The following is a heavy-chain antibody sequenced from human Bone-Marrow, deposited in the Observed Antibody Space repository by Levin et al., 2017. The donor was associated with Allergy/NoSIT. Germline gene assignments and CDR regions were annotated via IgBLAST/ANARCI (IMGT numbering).Heavy chain of an antibody. J-gene: IGHJ6*02. CDR3: ARDREGYCTGGHCPINGGMDV. CDR1: GFTFSS. D-gene: IGHD2-8*02. Sequence: GGSLRLSCAVSGFTFSSLHWVRQAPGKGLEWVAVKSFDGRNEYFADSVKDRFTISRDNAKNTLYLQLNSLRAEDTGVYYCARDREGYCTGGHCPINGGMDVWGQGTTVTVSS. CDR2: KSFDGRNE. V-gene: IGHV3-30-3*01.